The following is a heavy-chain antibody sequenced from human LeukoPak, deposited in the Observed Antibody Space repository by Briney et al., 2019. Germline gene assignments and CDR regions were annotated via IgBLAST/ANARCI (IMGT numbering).Heavy chain of an antibody. CDR3: AKAGDYYGSGSYPAVDY. CDR1: GFTFTNYA. D-gene: IGHD3-10*01. V-gene: IGHV3-23*01. J-gene: IGHJ4*02. CDR2: TVGSRPDT. Sequence: GGSLRLSCAASGFTFTNYAMSWVRQTPGKGLEWVAATVGSRPDTYHADSVKGRFTVSRDNSRNTLYLQMNSLRAGDTAVYYCAKAGDYYGSGSYPAVDYWGQGTLVTVSS.